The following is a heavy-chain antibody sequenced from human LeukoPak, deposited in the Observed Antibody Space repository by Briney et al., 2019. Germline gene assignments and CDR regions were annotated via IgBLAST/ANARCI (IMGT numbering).Heavy chain of an antibody. CDR2: MSADSATT. D-gene: IGHD2-8*01. Sequence: PGGSLRLASAAYGFNFGSYSMTWVRQAPGKGLEWVSVMSADSATTFYADSVKGRFTIARDNSENSLHLQMNSLRTEDTALYYCAKDGYCTNGVCHGYMDAWGKGTTVTVSS. CDR3: AKDGYCTNGVCHGYMDA. CDR1: GFNFGSYS. V-gene: IGHV3-43*02. J-gene: IGHJ6*03.